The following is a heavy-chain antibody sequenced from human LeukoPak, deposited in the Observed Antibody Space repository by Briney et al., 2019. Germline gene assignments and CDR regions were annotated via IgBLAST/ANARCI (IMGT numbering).Heavy chain of an antibody. J-gene: IGHJ4*02. CDR3: ARHIAAAQDY. V-gene: IGHV4-39*01. Sequence: SETLSLPCSVSGGSIISSSYYWGWIRQPPGKGLEWIGSIYYSGSTYYNPSLKSRVTISVDTSKNQFPLKLSSVTAADTAVYYCARHIAAAQDYWGQGTLVTVSS. D-gene: IGHD6-13*01. CDR2: IYYSGST. CDR1: GGSIISSSYY.